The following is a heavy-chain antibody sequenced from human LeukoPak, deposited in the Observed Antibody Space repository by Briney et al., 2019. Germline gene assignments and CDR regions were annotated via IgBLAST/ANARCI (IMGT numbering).Heavy chain of an antibody. CDR1: EFTFTTYG. CDR2: IYYDGSNI. J-gene: IGHJ4*02. Sequence: GWSLTLSCAASEFTFTTYGMHWVRQAPGKVLEWVAFIYYDGSNIYYADYVKGRFTISRDISKNTLYLQMDSLRAEDTAIYYCARDWKTNSFGYWGQGTLVTVSS. V-gene: IGHV3-33*01. CDR3: ARDWKTNSFGY. D-gene: IGHD1-1*01.